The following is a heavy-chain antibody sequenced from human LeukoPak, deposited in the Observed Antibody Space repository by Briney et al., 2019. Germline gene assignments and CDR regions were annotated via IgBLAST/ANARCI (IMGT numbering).Heavy chain of an antibody. V-gene: IGHV3-74*01. CDR3: VSFYETY. CDR1: GFILSSYG. Sequence: GGSLRLSCAASGFILSSYGMHWVRQAPGKGLVWVSHINSDGSWTSYADSVKGRFTISKDNAKNTVYLQMNSLRAEDTAVYYCVSFYETYWGRGTLVTVSS. D-gene: IGHD2/OR15-2a*01. CDR2: INSDGSWT. J-gene: IGHJ4*02.